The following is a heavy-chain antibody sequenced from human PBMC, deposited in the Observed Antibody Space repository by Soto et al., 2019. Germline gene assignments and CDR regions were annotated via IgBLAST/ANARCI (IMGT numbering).Heavy chain of an antibody. J-gene: IGHJ3*02. Sequence: SXKVSFEASGYTXISYYIYLVRQATGQGLEWMGWMNPNSGNTGYAQKFQGRVTMTRNTSISTAYMELRSLRSEDTAVYYCARVVGNAFDIWGQGTMGTVS. CDR3: ARVVGNAFDI. CDR1: GYTXISYY. V-gene: IGHV1-8*01. CDR2: MNPNSGNT.